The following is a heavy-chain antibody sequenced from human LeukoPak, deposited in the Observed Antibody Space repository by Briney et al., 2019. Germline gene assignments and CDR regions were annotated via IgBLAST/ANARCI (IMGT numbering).Heavy chain of an antibody. D-gene: IGHD1-1*01. CDR2: ISSGSSYI. J-gene: IGHJ4*02. CDR1: GFSFSSYN. Sequence: GGSLRLSCAASGFSFSSYNMNWVRQAPGKGLEWVSSISSGSSYIFHADSVKGRFTISRDNAQNSLYLQMNSLRAEDTAVYYCAKDRDDNNAYYFDFWGQGTLVTVSS. V-gene: IGHV3-21*01. CDR3: AKDRDDNNAYYFDF.